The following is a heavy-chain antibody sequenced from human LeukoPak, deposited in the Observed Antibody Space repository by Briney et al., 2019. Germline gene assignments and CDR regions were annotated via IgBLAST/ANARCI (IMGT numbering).Heavy chain of an antibody. J-gene: IGHJ3*02. CDR3: ARQPEAEAAAGLGTAFDI. V-gene: IGHV4-31*03. CDR1: GGSISSGGYY. Sequence: SQTLSLTCTVSGGSISSGGYYWSWIRQHPGKGLEWIGYIYYSGSTYYNPSLKSRVTISVDTSKNQFSLKLSSVTAADTAVYYCARQPEAEAAAGLGTAFDIWGQGTMVTVSS. CDR2: IYYSGST. D-gene: IGHD6-13*01.